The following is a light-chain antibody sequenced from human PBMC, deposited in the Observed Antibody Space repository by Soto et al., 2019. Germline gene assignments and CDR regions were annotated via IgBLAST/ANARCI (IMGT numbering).Light chain of an antibody. CDR1: QSVSNNY. Sequence: EVVLTQSPGTLSLSPGERATLSCRASQSVSNNYLAWYQQKPGQSPKLLIFGSSDRATGIPDRFSGSGSGTYFTLTISSLEPEDFAVYYCKQYGSSPPYTFGQGTKLEIK. J-gene: IGKJ2*01. CDR3: KQYGSSPPYT. CDR2: GSS. V-gene: IGKV3-20*01.